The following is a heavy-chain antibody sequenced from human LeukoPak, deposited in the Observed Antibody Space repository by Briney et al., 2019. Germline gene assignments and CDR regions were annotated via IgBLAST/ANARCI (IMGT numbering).Heavy chain of an antibody. D-gene: IGHD2-15*01. V-gene: IGHV3-7*01. CDR1: GFIFSSYA. J-gene: IGHJ5*02. CDR2: MQQGGNEK. CDR3: ARGWSYPGS. Sequence: PGGSLRLSCAASGFIFSSYAMSWVRQAPGKGLEWVASMQQGGNEKYYVDSVKGRFTISRDNAKNSLYLQMNSLRAEDTAVYYCARGWSYPGSWGQGSLVTVSS.